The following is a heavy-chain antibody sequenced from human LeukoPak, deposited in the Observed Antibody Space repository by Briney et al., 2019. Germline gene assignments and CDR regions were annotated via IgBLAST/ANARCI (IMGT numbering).Heavy chain of an antibody. Sequence: SETLSLTCTVSGYPISSGYYWGWIRQPPGKGLEWIGSIYHSGSTYYNPSLKSRVTISVDTSKNQFSLKLSSVTAADTAVYYCARYSSSGQTPGAFDIWGQGTMVTVSS. V-gene: IGHV4-38-2*02. CDR1: GYPISSGYY. D-gene: IGHD6-6*01. CDR3: ARYSSSGQTPGAFDI. CDR2: IYHSGST. J-gene: IGHJ3*02.